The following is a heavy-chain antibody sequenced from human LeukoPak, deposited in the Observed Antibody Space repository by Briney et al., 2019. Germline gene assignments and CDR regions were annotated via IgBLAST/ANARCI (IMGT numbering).Heavy chain of an antibody. J-gene: IGHJ4*02. V-gene: IGHV3-21*01. CDR3: ARDSGSSWREGLNY. CDR2: ISSSSDYI. Sequence: GGSLRLTCAASTFTFSSDSMNWVRQAPGKGLEWVSSISSSSDYIYYADSVKGRFTISRDNAKNSLFLQMNSLRVEDSAVYYCARDSGSSWREGLNYWGQGTLVTVSS. CDR1: TFTFSSDS. D-gene: IGHD6-13*01.